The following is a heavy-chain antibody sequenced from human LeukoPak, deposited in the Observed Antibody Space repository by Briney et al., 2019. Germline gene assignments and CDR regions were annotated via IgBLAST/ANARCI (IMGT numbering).Heavy chain of an antibody. V-gene: IGHV4-30-4*01. CDR3: AREGRWFGDHTFDY. J-gene: IGHJ4*02. Sequence: PSETLSLTCTVSGGSISSGDYYWSWIRQPPGKGLEWIGYIYYSGSTYYNPSLKSRVTISVDTSKNQFSLKLSSVTAADTAVYYCAREGRWFGDHTFDYWGQGTLVTVSS. D-gene: IGHD3-10*01. CDR2: IYYSGST. CDR1: GGSISSGDYY.